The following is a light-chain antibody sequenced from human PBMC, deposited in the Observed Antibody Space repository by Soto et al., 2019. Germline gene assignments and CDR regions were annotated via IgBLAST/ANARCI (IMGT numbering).Light chain of an antibody. CDR1: SGHSSYA. V-gene: IGLV4-69*01. CDR3: QTWGTGIRV. Sequence: QLVLTQSPSASASLGASVKLTCTLSSGHSSYAIAWHQQQPEKGPRYLMKLNSDGSHSKGDGIPDRFSGSSSGAERYLTISSLQSEEEADYYCQTWGTGIRVFGTGTKLIVL. J-gene: IGLJ1*01. CDR2: LNSDGSH.